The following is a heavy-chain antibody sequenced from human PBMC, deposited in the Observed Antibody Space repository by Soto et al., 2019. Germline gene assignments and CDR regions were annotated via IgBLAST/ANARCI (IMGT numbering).Heavy chain of an antibody. CDR3: ASLSGGGXFDY. CDR2: TYYRSKWYS. D-gene: IGHD3-16*01. Sequence: SQTLSLTCAISGDSVSRNSGAWNWIRQSPSRGLEWLGRTYYRSKWYSDYARSVKSRISINSDTSKNQFSLYLDSVTPEDTAVYYCASLSGGGXFDYWGQGVLVTVSS. CDR1: GDSVSRNSGA. V-gene: IGHV6-1*01. J-gene: IGHJ4*02.